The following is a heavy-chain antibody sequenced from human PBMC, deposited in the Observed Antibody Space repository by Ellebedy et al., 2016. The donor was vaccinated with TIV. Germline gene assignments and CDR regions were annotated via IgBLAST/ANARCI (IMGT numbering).Heavy chain of an antibody. V-gene: IGHV3-23*01. Sequence: GESLKISXEASGFIFSSSAMSWVRQAPGKGLEWVSAISNSGYNAYYADSVKGRFTISRVNSKNTLYLQMNSLRAEDTALYYCAKGLYYGDYDYFYGMHVWGQGTTVTVSS. D-gene: IGHD4-17*01. CDR3: AKGLYYGDYDYFYGMHV. CDR1: GFIFSSSA. CDR2: ISNSGYNA. J-gene: IGHJ6*02.